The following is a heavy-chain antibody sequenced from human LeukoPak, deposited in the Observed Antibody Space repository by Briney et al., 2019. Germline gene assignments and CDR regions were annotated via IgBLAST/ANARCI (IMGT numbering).Heavy chain of an antibody. CDR2: IYTSGST. D-gene: IGHD3-22*01. Sequence: SETLSLTCTVSGGSISGYYWSWIRQPAGKGLEWIGRIYTSGSTNYNPSLKSRVTMSVDTSKNLFSLKLSSVTAADTAVYYCARDRYYYDSSGYLFDYWGQGTLVTVSS. J-gene: IGHJ4*02. CDR1: GGSISGYY. V-gene: IGHV4-4*07. CDR3: ARDRYYYDSSGYLFDY.